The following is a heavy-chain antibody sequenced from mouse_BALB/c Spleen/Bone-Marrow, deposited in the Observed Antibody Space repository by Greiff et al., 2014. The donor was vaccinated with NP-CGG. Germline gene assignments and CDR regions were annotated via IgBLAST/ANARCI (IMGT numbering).Heavy chain of an antibody. CDR2: IRNKAYGYTT. CDR1: GFTFTDYY. V-gene: IGHV7-3*02. J-gene: IGHJ4*01. Sequence: DVMLVESGGGSVQPGGSLRLSCTTSGFTFTDYYMSWVRQPPGKALEWLAFIRNKAYGYTTEYSASVRGRFTISRDSSQSILYLQMNTLRAEDSATYYCARFPMDYWGQGTPVTVSS. CDR3: ARFPMDY.